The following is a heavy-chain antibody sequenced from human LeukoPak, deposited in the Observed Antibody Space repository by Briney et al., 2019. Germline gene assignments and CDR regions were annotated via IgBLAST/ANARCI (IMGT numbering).Heavy chain of an antibody. Sequence: SETLSLTCTVSGGSIRTYYWSWIRQAPRKGLEWVGYIHSSGSTEYNPSLQSRVAMSVDTSKNQFSLRLQSVTAADTAVCYCTRGPYSSSSDWGHGILVTVSS. J-gene: IGHJ4*01. CDR2: IHSSGST. D-gene: IGHD6-6*01. CDR3: TRGPYSSSSD. CDR1: GGSIRTYY. V-gene: IGHV4-59*01.